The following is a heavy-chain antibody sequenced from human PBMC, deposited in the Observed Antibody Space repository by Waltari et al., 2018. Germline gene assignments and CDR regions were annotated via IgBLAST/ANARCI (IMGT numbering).Heavy chain of an antibody. J-gene: IGHJ4*02. CDR1: GYTFTSYY. D-gene: IGHD5-18*01. CDR2: INPSGGST. Sequence: QVQLVQSGAEVKKPGASVKVSCKASGYTFTSYYMHWVRQAPGQGLEWMGIINPSGGSTSYAQKFQGIVTMTRDTSTSTVYRELSSLRSEDTAVYYCAREEWLRKVFDYWGQGTLVTVSS. CDR3: AREEWLRKVFDY. V-gene: IGHV1-46*01.